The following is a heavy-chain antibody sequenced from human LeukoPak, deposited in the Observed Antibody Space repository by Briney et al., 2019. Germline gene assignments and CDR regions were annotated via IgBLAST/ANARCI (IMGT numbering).Heavy chain of an antibody. J-gene: IGHJ4*02. Sequence: PSETLSLTCAVYGGSFSVYYWSWIRQPPGKGLEWIGEINHSGSTNYNPSLKSRVTISVDTSKNQFSLTLSPVTAADTAVYYCARGRVLVSSWWGRRNEFDYWGQGTLVTVSS. CDR2: INHSGST. D-gene: IGHD6-13*01. CDR1: GGSFSVYY. V-gene: IGHV4-34*01. CDR3: ARGRVLVSSWWGRRNEFDY.